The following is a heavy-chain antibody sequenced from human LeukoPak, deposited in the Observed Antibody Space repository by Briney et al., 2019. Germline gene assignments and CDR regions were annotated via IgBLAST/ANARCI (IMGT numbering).Heavy chain of an antibody. V-gene: IGHV1-18*01. D-gene: IGHD3-22*01. Sequence: ASVKVSCKASGYTFTSYGISWVRQAPGQGLGWMGWISAYNGNTNYAQKLQGRVTMTTDTSTSTAYMELRSLRSDDTAVYYCARERGYYYDSSGYYYRGDWFDPWGQGTLVTVSS. CDR2: ISAYNGNT. CDR3: ARERGYYYDSSGYYYRGDWFDP. CDR1: GYTFTSYG. J-gene: IGHJ5*02.